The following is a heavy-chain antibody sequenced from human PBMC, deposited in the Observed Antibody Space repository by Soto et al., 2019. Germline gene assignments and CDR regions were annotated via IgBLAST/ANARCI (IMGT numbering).Heavy chain of an antibody. J-gene: IGHJ4*02. D-gene: IGHD4-17*01. Sequence: EVQLLESGGGLVQPGTSLRLSCAASGFTFSTFAMSWVRQAPGKGLDWVSLITGSGAGIYYADSVEGRFTISRDNSKNTVYLQMNSLRVEDTAIYYCAKNKRSAIDYWGQGTRVTVSS. CDR2: ITGSGAGI. CDR3: AKNKRSAIDY. V-gene: IGHV3-23*01. CDR1: GFTFSTFA.